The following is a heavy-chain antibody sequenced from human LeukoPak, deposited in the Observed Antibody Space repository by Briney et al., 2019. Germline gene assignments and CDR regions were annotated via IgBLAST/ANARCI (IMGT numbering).Heavy chain of an antibody. CDR1: GFTVSSNY. Sequence: GGSLRLSCAASGFTVSSNYMSWVRQAPGKGLEWVSVIYSGGSTYYADSVKGRFTISRDNSKNTLYLQMNSLRAEDTAVYYCARVHLSPLIAAAGTGYYFDYWGQGTLVIVSS. CDR2: IYSGGST. J-gene: IGHJ4*02. D-gene: IGHD6-13*01. CDR3: ARVHLSPLIAAAGTGYYFDY. V-gene: IGHV3-53*01.